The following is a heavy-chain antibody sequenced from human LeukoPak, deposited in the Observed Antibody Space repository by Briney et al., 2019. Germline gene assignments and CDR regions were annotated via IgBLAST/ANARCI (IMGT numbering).Heavy chain of an antibody. J-gene: IGHJ4*02. CDR1: GFTFSSYW. CDR3: ARGWELLYRQFDY. Sequence: GGSLRLSCAASGFTFSSYWMSWVRQAPGKGLEWVANIKQDGSEKNYVDSVKGRFTISRDNAKNSLYLQMNSLRAEDTAVYYCARGWELLYRQFDYWGQGTLATVSS. V-gene: IGHV3-7*01. D-gene: IGHD1-26*01. CDR2: IKQDGSEK.